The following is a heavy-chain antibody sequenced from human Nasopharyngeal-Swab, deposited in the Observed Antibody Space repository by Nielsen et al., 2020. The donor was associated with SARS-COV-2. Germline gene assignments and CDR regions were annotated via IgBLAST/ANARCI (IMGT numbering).Heavy chain of an antibody. D-gene: IGHD3-10*01. Sequence: GESLKISCAASGFTFSDYYMNWVRQAPGKGLEWVSYISSSSSTIYYADSVKGRFTISRDNAKNSLYLQMNSLGAEDTAVYYCARAIGSGSSYWGQGTLVTVSS. CDR1: GFTFSDYY. V-gene: IGHV3-11*01. CDR3: ARAIGSGSSY. CDR2: ISSSSSTI. J-gene: IGHJ4*02.